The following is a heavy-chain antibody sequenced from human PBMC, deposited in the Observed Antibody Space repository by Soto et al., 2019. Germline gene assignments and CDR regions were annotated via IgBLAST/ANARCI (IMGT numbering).Heavy chain of an antibody. CDR2: VSAYNGNT. CDR1: GYTFSNDA. CDR3: ATACRYYRYYIVY. D-gene: IGHD3-10*01. Sequence: QVQLVQSGAEVKKPGASVKVSCKAAGYTFSNDAITWVRQAAGQGLEWMGWVSAYNGNTNYAQKFKGRVTMTTETSTSTAYVATRSLRSDDASVYFCATACRYYRYYIVYWGQGTLVTVSS. V-gene: IGHV1-18*01. J-gene: IGHJ4*02.